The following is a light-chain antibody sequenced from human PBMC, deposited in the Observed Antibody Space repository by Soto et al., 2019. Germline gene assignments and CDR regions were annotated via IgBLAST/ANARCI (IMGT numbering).Light chain of an antibody. J-gene: IGLJ2*01. CDR2: SNN. Sequence: QSVLTQPPSASGTPGQRVTISCSGSSSNIGSNTVNWYQQLPGTAPKLLIYSNNQRPSGVPDRFSGSKSGTSGPLAISGLQSEDEADYYCAAWDDSLNAVVFGGGTKLTVL. V-gene: IGLV1-44*01. CDR1: SSNIGSNT. CDR3: AAWDDSLNAVV.